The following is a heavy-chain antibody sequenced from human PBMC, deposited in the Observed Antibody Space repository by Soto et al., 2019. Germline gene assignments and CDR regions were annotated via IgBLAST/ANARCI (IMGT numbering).Heavy chain of an antibody. D-gene: IGHD3-9*01. V-gene: IGHV3-72*01. Sequence: GGSLRLSCAASGFTFSDHYMDWVRQAPGKGLEWVGRIRNKANSYSTEYAASVKGRFTNSRDESKDSLYLQMNSLNTEDTAVYYCARAGVTDYRYFDYWGQGTLVTVSS. CDR1: GFTFSDHY. CDR3: ARAGVTDYRYFDY. CDR2: IRNKANSYST. J-gene: IGHJ4*02.